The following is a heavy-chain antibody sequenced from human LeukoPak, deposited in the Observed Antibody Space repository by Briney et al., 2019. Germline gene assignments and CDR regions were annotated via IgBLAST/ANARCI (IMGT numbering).Heavy chain of an antibody. CDR1: GYTFTSYG. D-gene: IGHD6-13*01. V-gene: IGHV1-69*13. Sequence: ASVKVSCKASGYTFTSYGISWVRQAPGQGLEWMGGIIPIFGTANYAQKFQGRVTITADESTSTAYMELSSLRSEDTAVYYCARVFIAKARVGAFDIWGQGTMVTVSS. CDR2: IIPIFGTA. CDR3: ARVFIAKARVGAFDI. J-gene: IGHJ3*02.